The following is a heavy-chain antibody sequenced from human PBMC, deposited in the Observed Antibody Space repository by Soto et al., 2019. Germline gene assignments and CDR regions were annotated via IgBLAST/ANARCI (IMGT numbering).Heavy chain of an antibody. D-gene: IGHD6-6*01. CDR2: INAGNGNT. J-gene: IGHJ6*02. V-gene: IGHV1-3*01. CDR3: ARDLWSGYSSSSFYYYGMDV. CDR1: GYTFTSYA. Sequence: ASVKVSCKASGYTFTSYAMHWVRQAPGQRLEWMGWINAGNGNTKYSQKFQGRVTITRDTSASTAYMELSSLRSEDTAVYYCARDLWSGYSSSSFYYYGMDVWGQGTTVTVSS.